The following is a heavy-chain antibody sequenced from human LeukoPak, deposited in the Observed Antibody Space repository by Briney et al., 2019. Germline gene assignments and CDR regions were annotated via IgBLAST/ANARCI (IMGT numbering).Heavy chain of an antibody. CDR3: AKDMRLELLGAWEAAASGI. J-gene: IGHJ3*02. Sequence: GGSLRLSCAASGFTFSSYGMHWVRQAPGKGLEWVAFIRYDGSNKYYADSVKGRFTISRDNSKNTLYLQMNSLRAEDTAVYYCAKDMRLELLGAWEAAASGIWGQGTMVTVSS. CDR2: IRYDGSNK. CDR1: GFTFSSYG. V-gene: IGHV3-30*02. D-gene: IGHD1-7*01.